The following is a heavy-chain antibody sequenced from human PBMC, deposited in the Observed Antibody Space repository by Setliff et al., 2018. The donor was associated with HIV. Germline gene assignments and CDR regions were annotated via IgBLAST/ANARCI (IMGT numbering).Heavy chain of an antibody. V-gene: IGHV4-39*07. D-gene: IGHD3-3*01. J-gene: IGHJ5*02. Sequence: SETLSLTCTVSTDSLSSSTNHWGWIRQPPGKGLEWIGTIYNGGASHYNPSLKSRVIIFLDTSKNQFSLELTSVTAADTAVYYCAREAPSEPTRYYNFWSGYPDWFDPWGQGTLVTVSS. CDR2: IYNGGAS. CDR3: AREAPSEPTRYYNFWSGYPDWFDP. CDR1: TDSLSSSTNH.